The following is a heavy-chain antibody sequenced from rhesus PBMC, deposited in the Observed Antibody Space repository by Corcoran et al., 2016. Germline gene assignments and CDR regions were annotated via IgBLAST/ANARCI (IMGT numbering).Heavy chain of an antibody. D-gene: IGHD2-15*01. CDR2: NYGRGEST. Sequence: QLQLQESGAGLVKPGESLSLRCAVWGRSIRGYYCTCLRHPLGEGLGWSGRNYGRGESTDYNPSFKSRVNISKDTSKHHFSLRLSSVTAADTAVYYCAILKMSNSLDVWGRGVLVTVSS. J-gene: IGHJ5-2*02. V-gene: IGHV4-160*01. CDR3: AILKMSNSLDV. CDR1: GRSIRGYY.